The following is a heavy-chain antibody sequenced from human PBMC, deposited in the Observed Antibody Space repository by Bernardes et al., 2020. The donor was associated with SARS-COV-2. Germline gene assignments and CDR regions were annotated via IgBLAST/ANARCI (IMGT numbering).Heavy chain of an antibody. Sequence: GSLSLSCAASGFTFSSFPMNWVRQAPGKGLEWVSSISSRSSNIYYADSVKGRFTISRDNAKNSLFLQMNSLRAEDTAVYYCARENKGPGWFGEGNYYYGMDVWGQGTTVTVSS. J-gene: IGHJ6*02. CDR3: ARENKGPGWFGEGNYYYGMDV. CDR2: ISSRSSNI. V-gene: IGHV3-21*01. D-gene: IGHD3-10*01. CDR1: GFTFSSFP.